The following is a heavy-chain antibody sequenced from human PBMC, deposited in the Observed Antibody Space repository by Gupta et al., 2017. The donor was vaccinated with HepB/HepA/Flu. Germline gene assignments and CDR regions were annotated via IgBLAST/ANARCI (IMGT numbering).Heavy chain of an antibody. J-gene: IGHJ4*02. CDR3: ATASFDGPLDY. V-gene: IGHV4-4*02. D-gene: IGHD1-26*01. Sequence: QVRLQESGPGMVKPSGTLSLTCSVSGGSISSSNWWNWVRQSPGKGLEWIGEIYHSGTSYYNPSLKSRVTISIDKSKNQFSLKLGSVTAADTAVYYCATASFDGPLDYWDQGILVTVFS. CDR1: GGSISSSNW. CDR2: IYHSGTS.